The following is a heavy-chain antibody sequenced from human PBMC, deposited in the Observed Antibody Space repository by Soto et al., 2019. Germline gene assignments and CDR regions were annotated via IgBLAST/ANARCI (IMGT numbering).Heavy chain of an antibody. Sequence: QVQLVQSGAEVKKPGSSVKVSCKASGGTFSSYTISWVRQAPGQGLEWMGRIIPILGIANYAQKFQGRVTITADKSTSTAYMELSSLRSEDTAVYYCANKAVIVGDTAVNWFDHWGQGTLVTVSS. CDR3: ANKAVIVGDTAVNWFDH. CDR1: GGTFSSYT. V-gene: IGHV1-69*02. J-gene: IGHJ5*02. CDR2: IIPILGIA. D-gene: IGHD1-26*01.